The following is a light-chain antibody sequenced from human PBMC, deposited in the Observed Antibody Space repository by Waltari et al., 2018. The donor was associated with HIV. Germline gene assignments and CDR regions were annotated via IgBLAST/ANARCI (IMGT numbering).Light chain of an antibody. Sequence: VVTPPPSMVAAPGPKVTNPRFGSRPNIGDYYLTLYQHLPGTAPKVLIYDNDKRPSGIPDRFSGSKSGTSATLGITGLLTGDEADYYCGTWDSSLSAYVFGTGTKVTVL. J-gene: IGLJ1*01. CDR2: DND. CDR3: GTWDSSLSAYV. V-gene: IGLV1-51*01. CDR1: RPNIGDYY.